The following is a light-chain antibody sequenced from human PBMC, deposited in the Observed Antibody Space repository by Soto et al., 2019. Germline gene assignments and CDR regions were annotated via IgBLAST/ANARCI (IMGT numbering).Light chain of an antibody. J-gene: IGKJ2*01. CDR3: HQYNSWPPGT. CDR2: DVS. CDR1: HSVSSR. Sequence: EIVLTPSPVILSLSPGERATLSCRASHSVSSRLAWYQQKPGHATRLLLYDVSNRATGIPARFSGSGSGTEFTLTISSLQSEDFALYYCHQYNSWPPGTFGQGTKVDI. V-gene: IGKV3D-15*01.